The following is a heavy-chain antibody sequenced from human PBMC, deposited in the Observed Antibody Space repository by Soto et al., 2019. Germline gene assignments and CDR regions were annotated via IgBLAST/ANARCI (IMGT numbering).Heavy chain of an antibody. J-gene: IGHJ4*02. Sequence: QVQLVESGGGLVKPGGSLRISCAASGFTFSDYYMSWIRQAPGKGVEWVSYIRSRGSTIYYADSVKGRFTISRDNAKNSLYLKMNSLRAEDTAVYYCARDEDYGPPMFDYWFQGTLVTVSS. V-gene: IGHV3-11*01. CDR2: IRSRGSTI. CDR3: ARDEDYGPPMFDY. CDR1: GFTFSDYY. D-gene: IGHD4-17*01.